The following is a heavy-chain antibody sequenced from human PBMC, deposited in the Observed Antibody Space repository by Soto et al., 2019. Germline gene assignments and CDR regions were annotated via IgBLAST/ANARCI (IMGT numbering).Heavy chain of an antibody. CDR1: GYTFTSYG. CDR2: ISAYNGNT. V-gene: IGHV1-18*01. CDR3: ARVVHSSSWYYFDY. J-gene: IGHJ4*02. Sequence: ASVKVSCKASGYTFTSYGISRVRQAPGQGLEWMGWISAYNGNTNYAQKLQGRVTMTTDTSTSTAYMELRSLRSDDTAVYYCARVVHSSSWYYFDYWGQGTLVTVSS. D-gene: IGHD6-13*01.